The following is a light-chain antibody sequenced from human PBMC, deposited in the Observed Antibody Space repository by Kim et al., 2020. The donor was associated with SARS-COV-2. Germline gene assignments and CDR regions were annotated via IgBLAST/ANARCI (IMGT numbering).Light chain of an antibody. J-gene: IGKJ1*01. Sequence: GDPGTMTCRASQGSSTSLDWLQQKSGKAPTLLVYAACKLKSGVPTRFSGSGSGTDFTLTISNLQAEDFATYHCQQYYSTRGLWSFGQGNKVDIK. CDR3: QQYYSTRGLWS. CDR1: QGSSTS. CDR2: AAC. V-gene: IGKV1-NL1*01.